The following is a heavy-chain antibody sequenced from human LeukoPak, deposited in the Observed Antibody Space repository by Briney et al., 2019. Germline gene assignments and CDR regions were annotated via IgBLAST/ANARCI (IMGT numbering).Heavy chain of an antibody. J-gene: IGHJ6*03. V-gene: IGHV4-59*01. Sequence: SETLSLTCTVSGGSISSYYWSWIRQPPGRGLEWIGYIYYSGSTNYNPSLKSRVTISVDTSKNQFSLKLSSVTAADTAVYYRARLPGGYYYYMDVWGKGTTVTVSS. CDR2: IYYSGST. D-gene: IGHD4-23*01. CDR3: ARLPGGYYYYMDV. CDR1: GGSISSYY.